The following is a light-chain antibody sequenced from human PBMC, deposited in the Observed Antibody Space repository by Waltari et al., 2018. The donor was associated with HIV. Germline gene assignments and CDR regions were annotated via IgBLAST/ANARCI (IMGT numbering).Light chain of an antibody. CDR1: SSNSGGNT. CDR2: SNH. CDR3: ATWDDSLNGVV. Sequence: QSVLTQPPSASGTPGQRVTISCSGSSSNSGGNTVTWYQQHPGTAPKVLIYSNHQRPSGVPDRFSGSKSGTSASLAISGLQSEDEAAYYCATWDDSLNGVVFGGGTTLTGL. J-gene: IGLJ2*01. V-gene: IGLV1-44*01.